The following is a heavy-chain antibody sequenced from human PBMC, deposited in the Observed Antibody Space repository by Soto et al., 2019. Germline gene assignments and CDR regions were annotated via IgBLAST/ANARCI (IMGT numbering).Heavy chain of an antibody. Sequence: ASVKVSCKASGYAYISYSMHWVRQAPGQRLEWMGWINVGNGNTKYSQNFQGRVTINQDTSASTAYMELSSLTSEDTAVYYCAREKWGSGSRWLDPWGQGTLVTVSS. CDR1: GYAYISYS. CDR2: INVGNGNT. D-gene: IGHD6-19*01. CDR3: AREKWGSGSRWLDP. J-gene: IGHJ5*02. V-gene: IGHV1-3*01.